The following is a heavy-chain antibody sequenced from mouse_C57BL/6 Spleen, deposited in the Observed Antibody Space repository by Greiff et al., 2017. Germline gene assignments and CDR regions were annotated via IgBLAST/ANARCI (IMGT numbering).Heavy chain of an antibody. V-gene: IGHV5-9-1*02. J-gene: IGHJ3*01. CDR1: GFTFSSYA. Sequence: EVNLVESGEGLVQPGGSLKLSCAASGFTFSSYAMSWVRQTPEKRLAWVAYISSGGDYIYYADTVKGRFTISRDNARNTLYLQMSSLKSEDTAMYYCTTGGDYYSLAYWGQGTLVTVSA. CDR2: ISSGGDYI. CDR3: TTGGDYYSLAY. D-gene: IGHD1-1*01.